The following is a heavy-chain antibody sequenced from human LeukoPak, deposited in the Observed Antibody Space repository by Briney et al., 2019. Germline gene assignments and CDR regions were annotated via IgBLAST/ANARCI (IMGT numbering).Heavy chain of an antibody. V-gene: IGHV3-30*02. Sequence: PGGSLRLSCAASGFSFSGYGMHWVRQVPGKGPEWVAFIRYDGSSKFYTDSVKGRSAISRDNSKNTLSLQKNSLRTEDTAIYYCAALHTGTFVDYWGQGTLVTVSS. J-gene: IGHJ4*02. CDR2: IRYDGSSK. CDR1: GFSFSGYG. CDR3: AALHTGTFVDY. D-gene: IGHD4-17*01.